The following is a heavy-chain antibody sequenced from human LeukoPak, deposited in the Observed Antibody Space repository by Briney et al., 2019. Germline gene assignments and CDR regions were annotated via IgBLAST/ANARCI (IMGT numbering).Heavy chain of an antibody. Sequence: PGRSLRLSCAASGFTFSSYGMHWVRQAPGKGLEWVAVISYDGSNKYYADSVKGRFTISRDNSKNTLYPQMNSLRAEDTAVYYCAKDLERRHLYSSGWWYFDYWGQGTLVTVSS. J-gene: IGHJ4*02. CDR3: AKDLERRHLYSSGWWYFDY. V-gene: IGHV3-30*18. CDR1: GFTFSSYG. CDR2: ISYDGSNK. D-gene: IGHD6-19*01.